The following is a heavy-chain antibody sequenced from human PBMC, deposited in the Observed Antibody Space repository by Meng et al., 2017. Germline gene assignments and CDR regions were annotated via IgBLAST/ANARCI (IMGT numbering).Heavy chain of an antibody. CDR2: INPSGGST. CDR1: GYTFTSYY. CDR3: ARGYLPYDSSGYYFDY. D-gene: IGHD3-22*01. V-gene: IGHV1-46*01. Sequence: QWEAFVVEVKKAGASVKVYCKASGYTFTSYYMDWVRQASGQGLEWMGIINPSGGSTSYAQKFQGRVTMTRDTSTSTVYMELSSLRSEDTAVYYCARGYLPYDSSGYYFDYWGQGTLVTVSS. J-gene: IGHJ4*02.